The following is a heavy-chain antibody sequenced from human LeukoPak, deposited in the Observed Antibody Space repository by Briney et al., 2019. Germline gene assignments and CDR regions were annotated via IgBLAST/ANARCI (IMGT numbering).Heavy chain of an antibody. CDR1: GFTFNYYS. CDR2: IGSTSRTI. J-gene: IGHJ4*02. V-gene: IGHV3-48*04. Sequence: GGSLRLSCAASGFTFNYYSMNWVRQAPGKGLEWVSYIGSTSRTIYYADSAKGRFTISRDNAKNSLYLRMNSLRAEDTAVYYCARAFHSEGIAARLPSAWGTLDYWGQGTLVTVSS. D-gene: IGHD6-6*01. CDR3: ARAFHSEGIAARLPSAWGTLDY.